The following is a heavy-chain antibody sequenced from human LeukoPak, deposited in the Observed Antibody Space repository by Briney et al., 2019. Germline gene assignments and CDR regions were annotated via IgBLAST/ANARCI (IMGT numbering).Heavy chain of an antibody. J-gene: IGHJ4*02. V-gene: IGHV1-8*01. CDR2: MNPNSGNT. CDR1: GCTFTTYD. Sequence: GASVKVSCKASGCTFTTYDINWVRQAAGQGLEWMGWMNPNSGNTGYAQKFQGRVTVTRDTSISTAYMELSSLRSEDTAVYYCARAVIVGTIQFDYWGQGTLVTVSS. CDR3: ARAVIVGTIQFDY. D-gene: IGHD1-26*01.